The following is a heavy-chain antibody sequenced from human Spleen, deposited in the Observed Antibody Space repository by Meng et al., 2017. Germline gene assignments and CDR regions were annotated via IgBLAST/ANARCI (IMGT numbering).Heavy chain of an antibody. CDR3: ARGPTTMAHDFDY. D-gene: IGHD4-11*01. J-gene: IGHJ4*02. CDR1: GGSFNEYF. V-gene: IGHV4-34*01. CDR2: IRQSGTT. Sequence: QVQLQQWGAGLLKPSETLSLTCAVYGGSFNEYFWSWIRQSPGKGLEWIGEIRQSGTTNYNASLESRATISVDTSQNNLSLKLSSVTAADSAVYYCARGPTTMAHDFDYWGQGTLVTVSS.